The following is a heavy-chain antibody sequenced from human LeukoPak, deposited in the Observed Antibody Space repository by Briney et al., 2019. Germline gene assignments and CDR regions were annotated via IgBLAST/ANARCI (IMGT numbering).Heavy chain of an antibody. D-gene: IGHD1-26*01. CDR2: IIPIFGTA. Sequence: GASVKVSCKASGGTFSSYAISWVRQAPGQGLEWMGGIIPIFGTANYAQKFQGRVTITADESTSTAYMELSSLRSEDTAVYYCARVGAPFGYYYMDVWGKGTTVTISS. CDR1: GGTFSSYA. V-gene: IGHV1-69*01. J-gene: IGHJ6*03. CDR3: ARVGAPFGYYYMDV.